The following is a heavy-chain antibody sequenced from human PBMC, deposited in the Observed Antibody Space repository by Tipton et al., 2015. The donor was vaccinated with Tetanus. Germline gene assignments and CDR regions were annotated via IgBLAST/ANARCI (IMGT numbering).Heavy chain of an antibody. CDR3: ARDPTRRFDY. D-gene: IGHD1/OR15-1a*01. J-gene: IGHJ4*02. Sequence: SLRLSCAASGFTFSAYWMTWVRQAPGKGLEWVANIKHDESENYYVDSVKGRFTISRDNAKNSLYLQMNSLRAEDTAVYYCARDPTRRFDYWGPGTLVTVSS. CDR1: GFTFSAYW. CDR2: IKHDESEN. V-gene: IGHV3-7*01.